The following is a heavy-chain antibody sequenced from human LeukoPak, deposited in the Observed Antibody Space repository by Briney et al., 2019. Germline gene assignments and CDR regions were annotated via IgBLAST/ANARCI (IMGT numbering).Heavy chain of an antibody. Sequence: PGGSLRLSCAASGFSFDDYAMHWVRQAPGQGLEWVSVIYSGGSTYYADSVKGRFTISRDNSKYTLYLQMNSLGAEDTAVYYCARGALLFDPWGQGTMVTVSS. CDR3: ARGALLFDP. CDR1: GFSFDDYA. J-gene: IGHJ5*02. V-gene: IGHV3-53*01. CDR2: IYSGGST.